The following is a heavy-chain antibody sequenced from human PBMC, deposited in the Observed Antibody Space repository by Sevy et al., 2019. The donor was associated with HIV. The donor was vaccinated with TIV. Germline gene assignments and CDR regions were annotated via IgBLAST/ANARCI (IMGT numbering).Heavy chain of an antibody. J-gene: IGHJ1*01. CDR1: GFSFSSYG. V-gene: IGHV3-30*03. CDR3: ADLLYPGDQCSLWLHGAEYLHH. D-gene: IGHD2-8*01. Sequence: GGSLRLSCAASGFSFSSYGMYWVRQAPGKGLEWVALISYDGSNKNYADSVKGRFTISRDDSKNTVFLQMNSLRAEDTAVYYCADLLYPGDQCSLWLHGAEYLHHWGQGTLVPVSS. CDR2: ISYDGSNK.